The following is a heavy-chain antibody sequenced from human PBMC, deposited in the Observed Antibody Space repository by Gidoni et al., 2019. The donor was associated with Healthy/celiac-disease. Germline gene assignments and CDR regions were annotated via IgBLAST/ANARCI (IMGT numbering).Heavy chain of an antibody. CDR3: ARDQASSWYGGVGR. Sequence: EVQPVESGGGLVQPGGSLRLSCAASGFTFSSYWMSWVRQAPGKGLEWVANIKQDGSEKYYVDSVKGRFTISRDNAKNSLYLQMNSLRAEDTAVYYCARDQASSWYGGVGRWGQGTLVTVSS. V-gene: IGHV3-7*01. D-gene: IGHD6-13*01. CDR2: IKQDGSEK. CDR1: GFTFSSYW. J-gene: IGHJ4*02.